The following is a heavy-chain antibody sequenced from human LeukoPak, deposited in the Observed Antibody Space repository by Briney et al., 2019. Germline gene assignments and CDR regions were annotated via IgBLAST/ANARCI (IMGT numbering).Heavy chain of an antibody. D-gene: IGHD6-13*01. CDR3: ARVEGTIAAAGTDY. J-gene: IGHJ4*02. Sequence: GGSLRLSCAASGFTFSSYAMHWVRQAPGKGLEWVAVISYDGSNKYYADSVKGRFTISRDNSKNTLYLQMNSLRAEDTAVYYCARVEGTIAAAGTDYWGQGTLVAVSS. CDR1: GFTFSSYA. CDR2: ISYDGSNK. V-gene: IGHV3-30*04.